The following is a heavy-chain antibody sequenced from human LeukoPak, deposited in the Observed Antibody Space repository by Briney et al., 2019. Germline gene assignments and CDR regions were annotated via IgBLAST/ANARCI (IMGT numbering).Heavy chain of an antibody. V-gene: IGHV1-8*03. Sequence: AGSVKVSCKASGDTFTSCDINWVRQATGQGLEWMGWMNPNSGNTGYAQKFQGRVTITRNTSISTAYMELSSLRSEDTAVYYCARVYSLRVRGVMFYWGQGTLVTVSS. CDR3: ARVYSLRVRGVMFY. CDR2: MNPNSGNT. D-gene: IGHD3-10*01. CDR1: GDTFTSCD. J-gene: IGHJ4*02.